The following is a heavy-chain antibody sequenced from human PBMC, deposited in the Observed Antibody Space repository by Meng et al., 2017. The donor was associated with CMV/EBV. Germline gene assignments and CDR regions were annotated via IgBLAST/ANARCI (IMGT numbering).Heavy chain of an antibody. V-gene: IGHV3-23*01. J-gene: IGHJ6*02. CDR1: GFTFSSYE. Sequence: GESLKISCAASGFTFSSYEMNWVHQAPGKGLEWVSSISGSGGRTYHADSVKGRFTISRDNSKNTLYLQMTSLRAEDTALYYCAKDRGYRTYNGMDVWGQGTTVTVSS. CDR2: ISGSGGRT. CDR3: AKDRGYRTYNGMDV. D-gene: IGHD3-10*01.